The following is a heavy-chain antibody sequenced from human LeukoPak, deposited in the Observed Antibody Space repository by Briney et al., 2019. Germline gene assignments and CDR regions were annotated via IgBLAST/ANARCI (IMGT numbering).Heavy chain of an antibody. Sequence: ASVKVSCKTSGYTFTNYGITWVRQAPGQGLEWVGWISANDGYAKYAQKVQGRVTMTTDTPTSTAYMELRSLTSDDTAVYSCARAPPGFTLVPGDYWGQGTLVTVSA. D-gene: IGHD1-14*01. CDR2: ISANDGYA. J-gene: IGHJ4*02. CDR1: GYTFTNYG. CDR3: ARAPPGFTLVPGDY. V-gene: IGHV1-18*01.